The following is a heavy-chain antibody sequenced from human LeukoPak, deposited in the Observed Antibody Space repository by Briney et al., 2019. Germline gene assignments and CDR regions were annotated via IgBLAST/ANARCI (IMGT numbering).Heavy chain of an antibody. Sequence: ASVKVSCKASGGTFSGYAINWVRQAPGQGLEWIEGIIPIFGTQTYAQTFQAKVPITADESTSTAYIELSRLRSDDTAVYYCARDGDAGAFDIWGQGTMVTVSS. J-gene: IGHJ3*02. D-gene: IGHD7-27*01. CDR2: IIPIFGTQ. CDR1: GGTFSGYA. CDR3: ARDGDAGAFDI. V-gene: IGHV1-69*13.